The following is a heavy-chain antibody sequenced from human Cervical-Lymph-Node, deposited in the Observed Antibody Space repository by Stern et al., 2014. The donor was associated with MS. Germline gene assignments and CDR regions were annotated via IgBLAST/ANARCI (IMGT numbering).Heavy chain of an antibody. CDR2: ISHSGDT. J-gene: IGHJ4*02. Sequence: QVQLVESGPGLVKPSETLSLTCAVSGGSISSRYWGWIRQPPGKGLEWIGLISHSGDTKYNPSLKSRGTISLDHSKNQFPLKVTSVTAADTAVYYCARLSTAVDFWGQGTLVTVSS. CDR1: GGSISSRY. CDR3: ARLSTAVDF. V-gene: IGHV4-59*08.